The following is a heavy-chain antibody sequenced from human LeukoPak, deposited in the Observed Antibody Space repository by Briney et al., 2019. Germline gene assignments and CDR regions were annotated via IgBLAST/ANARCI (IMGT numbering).Heavy chain of an antibody. D-gene: IGHD5-24*01. Sequence: PSETMSLTCTVSGGSISGYYWTWIRQPPGKGLEWIGYIYYTGSTNYNPSLKSRVTISVDTSKNQFSLNLSSVTAADTALYYCARFDRDGYNLDYWGQGTLVTVSS. V-gene: IGHV4-59*01. CDR3: ARFDRDGYNLDY. CDR2: IYYTGST. J-gene: IGHJ4*02. CDR1: GGSISGYY.